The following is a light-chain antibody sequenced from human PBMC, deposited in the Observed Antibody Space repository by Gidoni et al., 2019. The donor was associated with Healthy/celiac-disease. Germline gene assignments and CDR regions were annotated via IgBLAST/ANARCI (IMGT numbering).Light chain of an antibody. CDR2: AAS. CDR1: QNVSSY. V-gene: IGKV3-11*01. CDR3: QQRSNWPLT. J-gene: IGKJ4*01. Sequence: EIVLTQSPATLSLSPGERATLSCRASQNVSSYLAWYQQKPGQAPRLLFYAASNRAAGIPARFSGSGSGTDFTLTISSLDPEDFAVYYCQQRSNWPLTFGGGTKVEIK.